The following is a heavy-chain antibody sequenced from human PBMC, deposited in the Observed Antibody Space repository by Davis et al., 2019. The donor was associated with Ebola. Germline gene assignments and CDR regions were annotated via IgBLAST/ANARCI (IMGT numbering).Heavy chain of an antibody. V-gene: IGHV3-9*01. J-gene: IGHJ6*04. CDR1: GFTFDDYA. CDR3: VKDRSGGLGGYLFGMDV. D-gene: IGHD3-22*01. Sequence: SLKISCAASGFTFDDYAMHWVRQAPGKGLEWVSGISWNSGSIGYADSVKGRFTISRDNAKNSLYLQMNSLRAEDTALYYCVKDRSGGLGGYLFGMDVWDKGTSVTVSS. CDR2: ISWNSGSI.